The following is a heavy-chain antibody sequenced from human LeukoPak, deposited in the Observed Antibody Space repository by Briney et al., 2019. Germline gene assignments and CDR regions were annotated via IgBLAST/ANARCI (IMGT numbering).Heavy chain of an antibody. V-gene: IGHV4-4*07. J-gene: IGHJ4*02. CDR3: ARENSGSYREFDY. Sequence: SETLSLTCTVSGGSISDYYRSWIRQPAGKGLEWIGRIYTSGSTNYNASLKSRVSMSVDTSKNQFSLKLSSVTAADTAVFYCARENSGSYREFDYWGQGTLVTVSS. CDR1: GGSISDYY. CDR2: IYTSGST. D-gene: IGHD1-26*01.